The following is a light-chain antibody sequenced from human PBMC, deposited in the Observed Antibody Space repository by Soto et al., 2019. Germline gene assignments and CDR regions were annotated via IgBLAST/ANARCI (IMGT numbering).Light chain of an antibody. J-gene: IGKJ1*01. Sequence: ETVLTQSPGTLSLSPGERATLSCRASQIVSSNYLAWYQHIPGQAPRLLIYGASTRATGIPDRFSGSGSGTDFTLTISRLEPEDFAVYYCHQFDRSLPSWTFGQGTKVE. CDR1: QIVSSNY. CDR3: HQFDRSLPSWT. V-gene: IGKV3-20*01. CDR2: GAS.